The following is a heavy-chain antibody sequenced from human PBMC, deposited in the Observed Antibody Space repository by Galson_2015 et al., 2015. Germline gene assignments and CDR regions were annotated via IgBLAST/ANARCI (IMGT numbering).Heavy chain of an antibody. J-gene: IGHJ4*02. CDR3: ARTVPDYYGSGSPPGYLGH. CDR2: ISAYNGNT. Sequence: SVKVSCKASGYTFTSYGISWVRQAPGQGLEWMGWISAYNGNTNYAQNLQGRVTMTTDTSTSTAYMELRSLRSDDTAVYYCARTVPDYYGSGSPPGYLGHWGQGTLVTVSS. V-gene: IGHV1-18*01. D-gene: IGHD3-10*01. CDR1: GYTFTSYG.